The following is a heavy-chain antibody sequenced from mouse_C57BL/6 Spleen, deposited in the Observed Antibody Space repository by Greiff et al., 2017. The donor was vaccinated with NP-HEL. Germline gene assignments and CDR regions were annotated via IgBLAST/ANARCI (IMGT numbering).Heavy chain of an antibody. CDR1: GFTFSSYA. CDR3: AREGIDGNFAWFAY. J-gene: IGHJ3*01. D-gene: IGHD2-1*01. Sequence: DVHLVESGGGLVKPGGSLKLSCAASGFTFSSYAMSWVRQTPEKRLEWVATISDGGSYTYYPDNVKGRFTISRDNAKNNLYLQMSHLKSEDTAMYYCAREGIDGNFAWFAYWGQGTLVTVSA. CDR2: ISDGGSYT. V-gene: IGHV5-4*01.